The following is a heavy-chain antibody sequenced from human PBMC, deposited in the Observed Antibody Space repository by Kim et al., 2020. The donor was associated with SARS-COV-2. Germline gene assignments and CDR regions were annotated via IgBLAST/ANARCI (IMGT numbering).Heavy chain of an antibody. D-gene: IGHD3-10*01. CDR2: SSSYI. J-gene: IGHJ4*02. Sequence: SSSYIYYADSVKGRFTISRDNAKNSLYLQMNSLRAEDTAVYYCATGDFDYWGQGTLVTVSS. V-gene: IGHV3-21*01. CDR3: ATGDFDY.